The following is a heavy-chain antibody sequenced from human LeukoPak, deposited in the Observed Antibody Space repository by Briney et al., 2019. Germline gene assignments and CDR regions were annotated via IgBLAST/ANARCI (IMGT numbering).Heavy chain of an antibody. Sequence: GASVKVSCKASGYTFTGYYMHWVRQAPGQGLEWMGWINPNSGGTNYAQKFQGRVTMTRDTSISTAYMELSRLRSDDTAVYYCARDQHYDFWSGPRGYWGQGTLVTVSS. CDR1: GYTFTGYY. CDR2: INPNSGGT. J-gene: IGHJ4*02. V-gene: IGHV1-2*02. D-gene: IGHD3-3*01. CDR3: ARDQHYDFWSGPRGY.